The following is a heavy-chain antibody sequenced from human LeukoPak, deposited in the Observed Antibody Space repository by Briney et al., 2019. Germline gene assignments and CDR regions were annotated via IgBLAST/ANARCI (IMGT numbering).Heavy chain of an antibody. CDR2: ISSSSSYI. CDR1: GFTFSSYS. CDR3: ARGGGLRGYSYGGAYYFDY. D-gene: IGHD5-18*01. V-gene: IGHV3-21*01. J-gene: IGHJ4*02. Sequence: RAGGSLRLSCAASGFTFSSYSMNWVRQAPGKGLEWVSSISSSSSYIYYADSVKGRFTISRDNAKNSLYLQMNSLRAEDTAVYYCARGGGLRGYSYGGAYYFDYWGQGTLVTVSS.